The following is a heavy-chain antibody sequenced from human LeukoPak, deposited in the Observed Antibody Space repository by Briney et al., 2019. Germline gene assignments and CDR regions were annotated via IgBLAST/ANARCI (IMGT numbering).Heavy chain of an antibody. V-gene: IGHV1-8*01. J-gene: IGHJ6*03. D-gene: IGHD4-11*01. CDR2: MNPNSGNT. Sequence: ASVKVSCKASGYTFTSYDINWVRQSTGQGLEWMGWMNPNSGNTGYAQKFQGRVTMTRNTSISTAYMELSSLRSEDTAVYYCARASVTYYYCSYMDVWGKGTTVTVSS. CDR3: ARASVTYYYCSYMDV. CDR1: GYTFTSYD.